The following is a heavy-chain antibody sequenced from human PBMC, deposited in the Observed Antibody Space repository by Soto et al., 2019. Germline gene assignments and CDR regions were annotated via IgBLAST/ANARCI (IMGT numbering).Heavy chain of an antibody. J-gene: IGHJ5*02. Sequence: QVQLVQSGAEVKKPGASVKVSCKASGYTFTSYGISWVRQAPGQGLEWMGWISAYNGNTNYAQKLQGRVTMTTDTSASTAYMELRSLRSDDTAVYYCARDLGTRELRGRVGCFDPWGQGTLVTVSS. V-gene: IGHV1-18*01. CDR3: ARDLGTRELRGRVGCFDP. D-gene: IGHD1-7*01. CDR2: ISAYNGNT. CDR1: GYTFTSYG.